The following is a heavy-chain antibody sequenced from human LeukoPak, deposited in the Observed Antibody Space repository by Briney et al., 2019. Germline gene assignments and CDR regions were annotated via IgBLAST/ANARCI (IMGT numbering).Heavy chain of an antibody. CDR2: IRFDGGHA. Sequence: TGGSLRLSCSASGFTLTNYGMHWVRQAPGKGLEWVAFIRFDGGHAYYAESLKGRFTISRDNSKNTLSLEANDLGVEDTAIDYCAQHSTRHICHSSYYMDIWGNGTTVTVSS. D-gene: IGHD5/OR15-5a*01. CDR3: AQHSTRHICHSSYYMDI. V-gene: IGHV3-30*02. CDR1: GFTLTNYG. J-gene: IGHJ6*03.